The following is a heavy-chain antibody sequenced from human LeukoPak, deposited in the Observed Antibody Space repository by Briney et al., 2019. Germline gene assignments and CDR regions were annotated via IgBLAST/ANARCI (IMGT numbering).Heavy chain of an antibody. Sequence: GESLKISCKGSGYGFTSYWIGWVRQMPGKGLEWMGIIYPGDSDTRYSPSFQGQVTISADKSISTAYLQWSSLKASDTAMYYCARHGTRGYSYGWVHYWGQGTLVTVSS. CDR3: ARHGTRGYSYGWVHY. D-gene: IGHD5-18*01. CDR2: IYPGDSDT. V-gene: IGHV5-51*01. J-gene: IGHJ4*02. CDR1: GYGFTSYW.